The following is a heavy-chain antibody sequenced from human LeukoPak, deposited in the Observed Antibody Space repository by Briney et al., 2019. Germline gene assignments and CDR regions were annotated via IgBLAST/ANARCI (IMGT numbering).Heavy chain of an antibody. Sequence: ASVKVSCKASGYTFTSCDISWVRQATRQGLEWMGWMNPNSGNTGYAQKFHGRVNITRNTSISTAYMELSSLRSEDTAVYYCARGCYYYAVCAYYYYMDVWGKGTTVTVSS. V-gene: IGHV1-8*03. CDR2: MNPNSGNT. J-gene: IGHJ6*03. CDR1: GYTFTSCD. CDR3: ARGCYYYAVCAYYYYMDV. D-gene: IGHD3-10*01.